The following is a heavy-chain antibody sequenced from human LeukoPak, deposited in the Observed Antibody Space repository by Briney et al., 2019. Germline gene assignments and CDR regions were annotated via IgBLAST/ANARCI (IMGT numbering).Heavy chain of an antibody. V-gene: IGHV4-34*01. CDR1: GGSFSGYY. Sequence: PSETLSLTCAVYGGSFSGYYWSWIRQPPGKRLGWIGEINHSGSTNYNPSLKSRVTISVDTSKNQFSLKLSSVTAADTAVYYCARGEAAAVSSTNTYYYYMDVWGKGSTVTVSS. D-gene: IGHD6-13*01. J-gene: IGHJ6*03. CDR3: ARGEAAAVSSTNTYYYYMDV. CDR2: INHSGST.